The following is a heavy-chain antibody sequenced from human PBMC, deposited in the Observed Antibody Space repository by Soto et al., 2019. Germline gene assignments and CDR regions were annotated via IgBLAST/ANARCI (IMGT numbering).Heavy chain of an antibody. D-gene: IGHD6-25*01. CDR2: IIPFLGIA. V-gene: IGHV1-69*02. Sequence: QVQLVQSGAEVKKPGSSVKVSCKASGGTFSSYTISWVRQAPGQGLEWMGRIIPFLGIANYAQKFQGRVTXXSXKXXGKAYMEQGSVGSGGPDVCYCARGGRLRRWTCLDSWGQGTLVTVSS. CDR1: GGTFSSYT. J-gene: IGHJ4*02. CDR3: ARGGRLRRWTCLDS.